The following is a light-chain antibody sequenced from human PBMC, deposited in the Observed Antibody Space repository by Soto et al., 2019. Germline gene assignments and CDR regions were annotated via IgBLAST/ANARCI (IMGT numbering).Light chain of an antibody. CDR3: CSYTSSSTRV. CDR1: SSDVGAYNY. J-gene: IGLJ1*01. Sequence: QSALTQPASVSGSPGQSITISCTGASSDVGAYNYVSWYQQHPGKAPKLMIYEVSNRPSGVSNRFSGSKSGNTASLTISGLQPEDEADYYCCSYTSSSTRVFGTGTKVTVL. V-gene: IGLV2-14*01. CDR2: EVS.